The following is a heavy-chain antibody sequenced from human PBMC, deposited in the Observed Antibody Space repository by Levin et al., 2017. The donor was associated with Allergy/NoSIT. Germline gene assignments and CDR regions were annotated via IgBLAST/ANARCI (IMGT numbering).Heavy chain of an antibody. J-gene: IGHJ6*02. CDR2: ISYDGSYT. D-gene: IGHD5-18*01. V-gene: IGHV3-30*18. Sequence: PGGSLRLSCAASGFTFSSYGMHWVRQAPGKGLEWVSVISYDGSYTYNVDSVKGRLTISRDNSKNTLYLQMNSLRAEDTAVYYCAKGTLVDTALCMDVWGQGTTVTVSS. CDR1: GFTFSSYG. CDR3: AKGTLVDTALCMDV.